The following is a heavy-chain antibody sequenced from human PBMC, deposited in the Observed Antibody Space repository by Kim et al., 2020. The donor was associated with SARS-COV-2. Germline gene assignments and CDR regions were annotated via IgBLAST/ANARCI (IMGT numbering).Heavy chain of an antibody. CDR2: ISYDGSNK. V-gene: IGHV3-30*03. Sequence: GGSLRLSCAASGFTFSSYGMHWVRQAPGKGLEWVAVISYDGSNKYYADSVKGRFTISRDNTKNTLYLQMNSLRAEDTAVYYCATVVGGDYAPASDYCGQG. J-gene: IGHJ4*02. D-gene: IGHD4-17*01. CDR3: ATVVGGDYAPASDY. CDR1: GFTFSSYG.